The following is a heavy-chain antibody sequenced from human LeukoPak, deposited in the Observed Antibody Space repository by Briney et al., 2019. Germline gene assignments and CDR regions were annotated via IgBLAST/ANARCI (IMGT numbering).Heavy chain of an antibody. D-gene: IGHD1-26*01. V-gene: IGHV1-2*02. CDR3: ARDMRRWELLPGY. CDR2: INPNSGGT. J-gene: IGHJ4*02. Sequence: GASVKVSCKASGYTFTGYYMHWVRQAAGQGHEWMGWINPNSGGTNYAQKLQGRVTMTTDTSTSTAYMELRSLRSDDTAVYYCARDMRRWELLPGYWGQGTLVTVSS. CDR1: GYTFTGYY.